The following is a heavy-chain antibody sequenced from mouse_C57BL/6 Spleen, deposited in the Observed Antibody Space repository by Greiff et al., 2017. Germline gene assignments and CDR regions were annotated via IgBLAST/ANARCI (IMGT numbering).Heavy chain of an antibody. D-gene: IGHD1-3*01. CDR3: ASSGAPGGAFAY. Sequence: VQLQQPGAELVRPGSSVKLSCKASGYTFTSYWMHWVKQRPIQGLEWIGNIDPSDSDTHYNQKFKDKATLTVDKSSSTAYMQLSSLTSEDSAVYSCASSGAPGGAFAYWGQGTLVTVSA. CDR1: GYTFTSYW. J-gene: IGHJ3*01. CDR2: IDPSDSDT. V-gene: IGHV1-52*01.